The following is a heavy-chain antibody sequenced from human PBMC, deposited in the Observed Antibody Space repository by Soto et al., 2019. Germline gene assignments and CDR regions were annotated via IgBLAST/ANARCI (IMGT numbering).Heavy chain of an antibody. Sequence: QVQLVQSGAEVKKPGSSVKVSCKASGGTFSSYAISWVRPAPGQGLEWMGGIIPIFGTANYAQKFQGRVTITADESTSTAYMELSSLRSEDTAVYYCARGPEYSSSSVVDDYYYYGMDVWGRGTTVTVS. CDR1: GGTFSSYA. CDR2: IIPIFGTA. V-gene: IGHV1-69*01. D-gene: IGHD6-6*01. CDR3: ARGPEYSSSSVVDDYYYYGMDV. J-gene: IGHJ6*02.